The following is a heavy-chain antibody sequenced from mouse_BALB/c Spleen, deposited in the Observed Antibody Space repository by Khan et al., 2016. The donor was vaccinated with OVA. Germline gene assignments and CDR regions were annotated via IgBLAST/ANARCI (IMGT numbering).Heavy chain of an antibody. J-gene: IGHJ1*01. D-gene: IGHD2-3*01. CDR1: GYTFTNYG. CDR3: SRRSIDYCYFDV. V-gene: IGHV9-3*02. Sequence: QIQLVQSGPELKKPGETVKISCKASGYTFTNYGMNWVKQAPGKGLKWMGWINTNTGEPTYAEEFKGRFAFSLDTSASPAYLQINNLNTEDTATYFCSRRSIDYCYFDVWGAGTTVTVSS. CDR2: INTNTGEP.